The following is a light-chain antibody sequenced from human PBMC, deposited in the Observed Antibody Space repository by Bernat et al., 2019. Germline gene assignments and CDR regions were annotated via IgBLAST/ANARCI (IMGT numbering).Light chain of an antibody. J-gene: IGLJ1*01. CDR3: AGWDDSLNGYV. CDR1: SSNIGSNT. Sequence: QSVLTQPPSASGTPGQRVTISCSGSSSNIGSNTVNWYQQLPGTAPNLLIYSNNQRPSGVPERFSGSKSGTSASLAISGLQSEDEADYYCAGWDDSLNGYVFGAGTKVTVL. V-gene: IGLV1-44*01. CDR2: SNN.